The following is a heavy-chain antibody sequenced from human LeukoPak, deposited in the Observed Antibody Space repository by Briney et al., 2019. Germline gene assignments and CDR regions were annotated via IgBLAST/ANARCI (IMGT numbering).Heavy chain of an antibody. Sequence: SGGSLRLSCAASGFTFSSYTMNWVRQAPGKGLEWVSSISSSSYIYYADSVKGRFTVSRDNAKNSLYLQMNSLRAEDTALYYCARDIVVVPAAIAGAASGSGYWGQGTLVTVSS. D-gene: IGHD2-2*01. CDR1: GFTFSSYT. V-gene: IGHV3-21*01. CDR2: ISSSSYI. J-gene: IGHJ4*02. CDR3: ARDIVVVPAAIAGAASGSGY.